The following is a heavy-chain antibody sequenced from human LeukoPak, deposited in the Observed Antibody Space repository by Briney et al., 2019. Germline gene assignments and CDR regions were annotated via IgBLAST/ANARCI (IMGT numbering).Heavy chain of an antibody. J-gene: IGHJ4*02. Sequence: GGSLRLSCAGSGFSFSHYGINWVRQAPGKGLEWVSSISSSSDYIYYADSVKGRFTISRDNAKNLLYLQMNSLRAEDTAVYYCARVVWGQLTYYFDYWGQGTLVTVSS. V-gene: IGHV3-21*01. CDR2: ISSSSDYI. CDR3: ARVVWGQLTYYFDY. D-gene: IGHD3-16*01. CDR1: GFSFSHYG.